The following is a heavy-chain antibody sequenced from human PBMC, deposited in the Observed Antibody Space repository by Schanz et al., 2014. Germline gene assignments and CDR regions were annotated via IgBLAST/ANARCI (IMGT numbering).Heavy chain of an antibody. D-gene: IGHD5-12*01. CDR1: GYSFTEYF. J-gene: IGHJ4*02. Sequence: QVQLVQSGPAVKKPGASMKVSCLASGYSFTEYFLHWVRQAPGQGLEWMGWINPNSGETNYEQKFKGSVTLTSDTSISTAFMELSGLTSDDTATYFYARAGYTGYDWSGYWGQGTLVIVSS. CDR2: INPNSGET. CDR3: ARAGYTGYDWSGY. V-gene: IGHV1-2*02.